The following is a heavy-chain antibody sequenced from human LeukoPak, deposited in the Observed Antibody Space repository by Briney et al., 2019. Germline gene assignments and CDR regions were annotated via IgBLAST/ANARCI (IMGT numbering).Heavy chain of an antibody. Sequence: GGSLRLSCAASGFTFSSYSMNWGCHALEKGLEWASPISTRSSYIYYADSVKGRFTISRDNARNSLSLQMNSLRAEDTAVYYCAARDSYGSGSYPIDYWGQGTLVTVSS. CDR3: AARDSYGSGSYPIDY. D-gene: IGHD3-10*01. CDR1: GFTFSSYS. J-gene: IGHJ4*02. CDR2: ISTRSSYI. V-gene: IGHV3-21*01.